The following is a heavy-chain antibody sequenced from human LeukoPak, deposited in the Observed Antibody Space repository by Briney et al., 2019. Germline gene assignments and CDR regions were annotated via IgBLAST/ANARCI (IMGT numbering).Heavy chain of an antibody. Sequence: GGSLRLSCAASGFTFDDYAMHWIRQAPGKGLEWVSGISWNSGSIGYADSVKGRFTISRDNAKNSLYLQMNSLRAEDTALCYCAKSPKIFLEWLSPGWFDYWGQGTLVTVSS. V-gene: IGHV3-9*01. J-gene: IGHJ4*02. CDR3: AKSPKIFLEWLSPGWFDY. CDR2: ISWNSGSI. CDR1: GFTFDDYA. D-gene: IGHD3-3*01.